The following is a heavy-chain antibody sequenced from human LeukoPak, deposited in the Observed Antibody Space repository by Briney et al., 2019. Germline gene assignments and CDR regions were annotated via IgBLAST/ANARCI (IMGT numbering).Heavy chain of an antibody. J-gene: IGHJ3*02. CDR2: IYLGDWDT. CDR3: AAGGYSSSWYGAFDI. CDR1: GYTYTSYW. V-gene: IGHV5-51*01. Sequence: GESLKISFKGPGYTYTSYWIGWVRQMPGKGLEWMGIIYLGDWDTRYRPSFQGKVTISADKSISPAYLQWSSLKASDTAMYYCAAGGYSSSWYGAFDIWGQGRMVTVSS. D-gene: IGHD6-13*01.